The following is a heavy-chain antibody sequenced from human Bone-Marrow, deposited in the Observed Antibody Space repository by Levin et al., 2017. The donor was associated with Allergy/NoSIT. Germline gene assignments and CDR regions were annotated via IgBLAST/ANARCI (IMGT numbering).Heavy chain of an antibody. CDR1: GYNFPTYW. CDR2: IYPGHSDT. CDR3: ARGFSYDWHFDL. D-gene: IGHD3-10*01. Sequence: GGSLRLSCQGSGYNFPTYWISWVRQMPGKGLEWMGIIYPGHSDTRYNPSFQGQVTISADNSISTAYLQWSSLKASDSAMYYCARGFSYDWHFDLWGRGTLITVSS. V-gene: IGHV5-51*01. J-gene: IGHJ2*01.